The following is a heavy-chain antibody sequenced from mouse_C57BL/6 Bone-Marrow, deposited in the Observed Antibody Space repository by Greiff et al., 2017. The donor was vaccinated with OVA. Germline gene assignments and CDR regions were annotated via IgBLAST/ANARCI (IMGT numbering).Heavy chain of an antibody. CDR1: GFTFSDYG. CDR3: ARADGYSPYAMGY. V-gene: IGHV5-17*01. Sequence: EVKLEESGGGLVKPGGSLKLSCAASGFTFSDYGMHWVRQAPEKGLEWVAYISSGSSTIYYADTVKGRFTISRDNAKNTLFLQMTSRRSENTAMYYCARADGYSPYAMGYWGQGTSVTAS. J-gene: IGHJ4*01. D-gene: IGHD2-3*01. CDR2: ISSGSSTI.